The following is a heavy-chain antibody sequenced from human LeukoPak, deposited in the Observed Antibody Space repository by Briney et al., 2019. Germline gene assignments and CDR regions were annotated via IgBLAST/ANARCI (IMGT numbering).Heavy chain of an antibody. J-gene: IGHJ3*02. D-gene: IGHD3-22*01. V-gene: IGHV3-53*01. CDR2: MYSGGST. Sequence: GGSLRLSCAASGFTVSSNYMSWVRQAPGKGLEWVSVMYSGGSTYYADSVQGRFTISRDSSKNTLYLQMNSLRAEDTAVYYCARKYYYDSSGSDAFDIWGQGTMVTVSS. CDR3: ARKYYYDSSGSDAFDI. CDR1: GFTVSSNY.